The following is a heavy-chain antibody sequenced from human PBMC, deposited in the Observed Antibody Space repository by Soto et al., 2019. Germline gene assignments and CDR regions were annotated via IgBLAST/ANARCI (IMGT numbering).Heavy chain of an antibody. Sequence: PLETMCLTKTVAGGSSSSISYCWSRVRQLPGKGLEWIGSISYTGSTYYNPSLENRLSISLDTSENRFSLRLNSVTAADTAIYYCARPNGYWNGYGPFDYWGQGSPVTVSS. CDR2: ISYTGST. J-gene: IGHJ4*02. CDR1: GGSSSSISYC. D-gene: IGHD3-3*01. CDR3: ARPNGYWNGYGPFDY. V-gene: IGHV4-31*02.